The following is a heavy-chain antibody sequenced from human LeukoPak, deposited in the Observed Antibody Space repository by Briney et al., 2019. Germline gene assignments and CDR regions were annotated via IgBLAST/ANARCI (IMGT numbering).Heavy chain of an antibody. CDR2: IYHSGST. J-gene: IGHJ4*02. V-gene: IGHV4-39*01. Sequence: SETLSLTCTVSGGSISSSSYYWGWIRQPPGKGLEWIGSIYHSGSTYYNPSLKSRVTISVDTSKNQFSLKLSSVTAADTAVYYCARLSSEYYYGSGSYYYYFDYWGQGTLVTVSS. D-gene: IGHD3-10*01. CDR3: ARLSSEYYYGSGSYYYYFDY. CDR1: GGSISSSSYY.